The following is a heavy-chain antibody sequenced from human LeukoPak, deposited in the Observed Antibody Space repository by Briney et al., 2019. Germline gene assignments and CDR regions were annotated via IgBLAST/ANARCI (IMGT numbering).Heavy chain of an antibody. V-gene: IGHV4-59*01. D-gene: IGHD1-26*01. CDR2: IYYSGST. J-gene: IGHJ4*02. CDR1: GGSISSYY. Sequence: SETLSLTCTVSGGSISSYYWSWLRQPPGKGLEWIGYIYYSGSTNYNPSLKSRVTISVDTSKNQFSLKLSSVTAADTAVYYCARVAGIVGATNFDYWGQGTLVTVSS. CDR3: ARVAGIVGATNFDY.